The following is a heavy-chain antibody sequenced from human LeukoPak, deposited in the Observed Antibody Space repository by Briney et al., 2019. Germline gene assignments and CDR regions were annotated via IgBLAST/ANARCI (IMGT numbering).Heavy chain of an antibody. CDR1: GYSISSGYY. Sequence: PSETLSLTCAVSGYSISSGYYWGWIRQPPGKGLEWIGSIYHSGSTYYNPSLKSRVTISVDTSKNQFSLKLSSVTAADTAVYYCAREDRRDSSSWYWDYWGQGTLVTVSS. CDR2: IYHSGST. D-gene: IGHD6-13*01. V-gene: IGHV4-38-2*02. J-gene: IGHJ4*02. CDR3: AREDRRDSSSWYWDY.